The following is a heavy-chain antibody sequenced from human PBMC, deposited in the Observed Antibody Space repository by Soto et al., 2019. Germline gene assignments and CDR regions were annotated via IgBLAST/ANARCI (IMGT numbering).Heavy chain of an antibody. V-gene: IGHV3-43D*04. CDR3: AKVGQLDITTGHAYFDH. CDR2: ISWDGEST. J-gene: IGHJ4*02. D-gene: IGHD5-12*01. Sequence: GGSLRLSCAPSGYAFEDYAMHWVRQVPGKGLEWVSLISWDGESTYYADPVKGRFTVSRDNSEKSLYLQMNSVRVDDTALYYCAKVGQLDITTGHAYFDHWGQGTRVTVSS. CDR1: GYAFEDYA.